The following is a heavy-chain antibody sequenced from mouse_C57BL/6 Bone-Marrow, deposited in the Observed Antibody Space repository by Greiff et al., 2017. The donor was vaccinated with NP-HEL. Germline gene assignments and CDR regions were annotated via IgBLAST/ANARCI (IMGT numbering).Heavy chain of an antibody. J-gene: IGHJ1*03. CDR1: GYTFTDYY. CDR3: ARGGLYYDYDWYFDV. D-gene: IGHD2-4*01. Sequence: VQLQQSGPELVKPGASVKISCKASGYTFTDYYMNWVKQSHGKSLEWIGDINPNNGGTSYNQKFKGKATLTVDKSSSTAYMELRSLTSEDSAVYYCARGGLYYDYDWYFDVWGTGTTVTVSS. CDR2: INPNNGGT. V-gene: IGHV1-26*01.